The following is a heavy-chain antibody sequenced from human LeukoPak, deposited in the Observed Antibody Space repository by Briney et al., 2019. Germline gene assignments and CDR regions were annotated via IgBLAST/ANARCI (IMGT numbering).Heavy chain of an antibody. CDR1: GFTFRDYY. CDR3: ARVYYASWSGQPLSQHWLDP. D-gene: IGHD3-3*01. CDR2: IRSTGSST. V-gene: IGHV3-11*04. J-gene: IGHJ5*02. Sequence: NPGGSLRLSCAASGFTFRDYYVTWIRQAPGKGLEWVSYIRSTGSSTAYADSVKGRFAISRDNAKNSLYLQMNGLRVEDTAVYYCARVYYASWSGQPLSQHWLDPWGQGTLVTVSS.